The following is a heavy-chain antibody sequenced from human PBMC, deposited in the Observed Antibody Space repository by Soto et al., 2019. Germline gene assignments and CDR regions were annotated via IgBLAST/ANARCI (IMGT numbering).Heavy chain of an antibody. CDR3: ARLGQFDY. Sequence: VQLVESGGGLVQPGGSLRLSCAASGFTFSDYYKSWVRQAPGKGLEWVSYISPSGGTVYHADSVKGRFTISKDNAKNSLSLQMNSLTPEDTAVYYFARLGQFDYWGQVTLVTVSS. J-gene: IGHJ4*02. V-gene: IGHV3-11*01. CDR2: ISPSGGTV. CDR1: GFTFSDYY.